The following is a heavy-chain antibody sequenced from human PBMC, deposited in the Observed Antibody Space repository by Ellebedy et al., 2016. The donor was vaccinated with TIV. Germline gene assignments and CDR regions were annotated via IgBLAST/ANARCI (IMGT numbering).Heavy chain of an antibody. J-gene: IGHJ4*02. V-gene: IGHV4-34*11. CDR3: ARAGGYSYGWLGIDY. CDR2: IYYSGST. Sequence: SETLSLTCAVYGGSFSGYYWSWIRQPPGKGLEWIGYIYYSGSTNYNPSLKSRVTISVDRSKNQFSLKLSSVTAADTAVYYCARAGGYSYGWLGIDYWGQGTLVTVSS. D-gene: IGHD5-18*01. CDR1: GGSFSGYY.